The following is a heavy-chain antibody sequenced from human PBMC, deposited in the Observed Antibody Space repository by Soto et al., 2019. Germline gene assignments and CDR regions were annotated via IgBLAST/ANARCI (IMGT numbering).Heavy chain of an antibody. D-gene: IGHD1-26*01. V-gene: IGHV1-3*01. CDR2: IDAGNGNT. Sequence: RASVKVSCKASGYTFTNYAIHWVRQAPGQRLEWMGWIDAGNGNTKYSQNFQGRVTITRATSATTAYMELSSLRSEDTAVYYCARAPSDFGSYLLPAYWGQGTLVTVSS. J-gene: IGHJ4*02. CDR1: GYTFTNYA. CDR3: ARAPSDFGSYLLPAY.